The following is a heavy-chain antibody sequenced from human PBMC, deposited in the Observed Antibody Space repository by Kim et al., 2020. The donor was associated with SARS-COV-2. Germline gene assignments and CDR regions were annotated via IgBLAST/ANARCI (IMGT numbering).Heavy chain of an antibody. Sequence: SETLSLTCAVFGGSISNVDFYWGWIRQPPGKGLEWVGNIDYTGTTCYNPSLKSRITMSVDSSKNQFSLRLTSLTAADTAVYYCARPYRRRGGGAWFDPWGQGTLVTVSS. CDR2: IDYTGTT. V-gene: IGHV4-39*01. D-gene: IGHD1-1*01. J-gene: IGHJ5*02. CDR1: GGSISNVDFY. CDR3: ARPYRRRGGGAWFDP.